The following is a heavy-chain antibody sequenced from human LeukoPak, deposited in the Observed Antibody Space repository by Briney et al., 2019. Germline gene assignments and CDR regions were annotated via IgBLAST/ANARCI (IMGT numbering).Heavy chain of an antibody. D-gene: IGHD6-13*01. CDR1: GFTFSSYA. CDR3: AKVRARQQLVLDY. J-gene: IGHJ4*02. CDR2: ISGSGGST. Sequence: GGSLRLSCAASGFTFSSYAMSWVRQAPGKGLEWVSAISGSGGSTYYADSVKGRFTISRDNTKNTLYLQMNSLRAEDTAVYYCAKVRARQQLVLDYWGQGTLVTVSS. V-gene: IGHV3-23*01.